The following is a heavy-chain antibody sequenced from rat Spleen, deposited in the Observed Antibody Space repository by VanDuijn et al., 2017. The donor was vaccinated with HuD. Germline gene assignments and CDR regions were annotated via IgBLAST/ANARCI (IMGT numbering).Heavy chain of an antibody. Sequence: EVQLVESDGGLVQPGRSLKLSCAASGFTFSNYGMAWVRQAPGKGLEWIGEINKDSSRIKYSPSLKEKFTISRDNAQNTLYLQMSKLGSEDTAIYYCAKEKFGVGGWGQGVMVTVSS. J-gene: IGHJ2*01. CDR1: GFTFSNYG. CDR2: INKDSSRI. CDR3: AKEKFGVGG. D-gene: IGHD4-3*01. V-gene: IGHV4-2*01.